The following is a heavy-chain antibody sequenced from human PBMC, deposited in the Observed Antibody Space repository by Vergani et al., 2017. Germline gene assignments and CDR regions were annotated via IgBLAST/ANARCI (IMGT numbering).Heavy chain of an antibody. D-gene: IGHD2-8*01. J-gene: IGHJ6*03. CDR2: ISGSGGST. V-gene: IGHV3-23*01. CDR3: ARGGDCTNGVCFYYYMDV. Sequence: EVQLLEFGGGLVQPGGSPRLSCAASGFTFSSYAMSWVRQAPGKGLEWVSAISGSGGSTYYADSVKGRFTISRDNSKNTLYLQMNSLRAEDTAVYYCARGGDCTNGVCFYYYMDVWGKGTTVTVSS. CDR1: GFTFSSYA.